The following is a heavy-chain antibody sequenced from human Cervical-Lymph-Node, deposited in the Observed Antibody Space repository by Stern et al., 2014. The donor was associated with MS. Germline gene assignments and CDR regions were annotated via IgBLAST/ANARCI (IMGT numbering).Heavy chain of an antibody. CDR2: LNPNSDDP. Sequence: QVQLGQSGAKMKKPGASVKVSCKASGYAFTGFFIHWVRHVPGQGLEWMGRLNPNSDDPTYAQNFQDRVTLTRDTSISTAYLELSRLTSADTAVYYCAREATRIVVGIDYWGQGTQVTVSS. CDR1: GYAFTGFF. D-gene: IGHD3-22*01. CDR3: AREATRIVVGIDY. V-gene: IGHV1-2*06. J-gene: IGHJ4*02.